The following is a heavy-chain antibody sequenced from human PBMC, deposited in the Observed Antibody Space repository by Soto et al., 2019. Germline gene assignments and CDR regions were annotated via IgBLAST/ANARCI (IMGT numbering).Heavy chain of an antibody. J-gene: IGHJ4*02. D-gene: IGHD6-13*01. CDR2: IVVGSGNT. CDR1: GFTFTSSA. Sequence: QMQLVQSGPEVKKPGTSVKVSCKASGFTFTSSAMQWVRQARGQRLEWIGWIVVGSGNTNYAQKFQERVTITRDMSTSTAYMELSRLRYEDTAVYYCAADLSSSWYWEGLNWGQGTLVTVSS. V-gene: IGHV1-58*02. CDR3: AADLSSSWYWEGLN.